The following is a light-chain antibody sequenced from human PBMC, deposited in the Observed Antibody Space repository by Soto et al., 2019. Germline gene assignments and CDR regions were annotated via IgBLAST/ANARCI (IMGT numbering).Light chain of an antibody. Sequence: EIVLTQSPATLSLSPGERATLSCRASQSVSSYLAWYPQKPGQAPRLLIYDASNRATGIPARFSGSGSGTDFTLTISRLEPEDFAVYYCQQRSNWLTFGGGTKVEIK. CDR2: DAS. CDR3: QQRSNWLT. V-gene: IGKV3-11*01. J-gene: IGKJ4*01. CDR1: QSVSSY.